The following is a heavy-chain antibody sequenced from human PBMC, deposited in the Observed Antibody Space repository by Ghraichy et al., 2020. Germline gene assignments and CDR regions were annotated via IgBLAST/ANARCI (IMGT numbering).Heavy chain of an antibody. CDR3: AKFARDWPNEYLQH. J-gene: IGHJ1*01. D-gene: IGHD3/OR15-3a*01. CDR2: ITDNGGTT. V-gene: IGHV3-23*01. Sequence: GGSLRLSCAASGFTYRTYAMSRVRQAPGKGLEWVSAITDNGGTTYDAESVKGRFTISRDNSQNTLFLQMNSLRGEDTAVYYCAKFARDWPNEYLQHWGQGALVTVSS. CDR1: GFTYRTYA.